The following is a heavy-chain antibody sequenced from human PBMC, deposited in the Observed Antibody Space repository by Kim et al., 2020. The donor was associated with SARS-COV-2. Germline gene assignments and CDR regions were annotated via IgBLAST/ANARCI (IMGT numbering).Heavy chain of an antibody. J-gene: IGHJ3*02. CDR3: TSFPLVVVAATLDDAFDI. V-gene: IGHV3-49*04. CDR2: IRSKAYGGTT. D-gene: IGHD2-15*01. CDR1: GFTFGDYA. Sequence: GGSLRLSCTASGFTFGDYAMSWVRQAPGKGLEWVGFIRSKAYGGTTEYAASVKGRFTISRDDSKSIAYLQMNSLKTEDTAVYYCTSFPLVVVAATLDDAFDIWGQGTMVTVSS.